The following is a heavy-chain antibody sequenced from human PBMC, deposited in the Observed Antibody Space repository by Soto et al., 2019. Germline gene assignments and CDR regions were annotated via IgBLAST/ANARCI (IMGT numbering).Heavy chain of an antibody. Sequence: GESLKISCKGSGYTFTIYWMGCVRQMQGKGPEWRRIIEPGYSDTKSNPSFQGQVTISADKSITATHLQWSSLKASDTAIYYCSDSFFYYVMVVWGQRTTVTVSS. CDR2: IEPGYSDT. V-gene: IGHV5-51*01. CDR3: SDSFFYYVMVV. J-gene: IGHJ6*02. CDR1: GYTFTIYW. D-gene: IGHD3-16*02.